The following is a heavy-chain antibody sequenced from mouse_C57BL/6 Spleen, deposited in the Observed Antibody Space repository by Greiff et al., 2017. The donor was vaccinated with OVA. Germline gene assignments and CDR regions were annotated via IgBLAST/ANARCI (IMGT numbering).Heavy chain of an antibody. Sequence: QVQLKQSGAELVRPGASVTLSCKASGYTFTDYEMHWVKQTPVHGLEWIGAIDPETGGTAYNQKFKGKAILTADKSSSTAYMELRSLTSEDSAVYYCTDAPWFAYWGQGTLVTVSA. CDR1: GYTFTDYE. CDR2: IDPETGGT. J-gene: IGHJ3*01. CDR3: TDAPWFAY. V-gene: IGHV1-15*01.